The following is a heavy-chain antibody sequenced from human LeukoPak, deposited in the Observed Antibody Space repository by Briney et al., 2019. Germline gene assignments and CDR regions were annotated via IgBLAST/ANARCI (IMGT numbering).Heavy chain of an antibody. Sequence: GGSLRLSCAASGFTFSSYWMHWVRQAPGKGLVWVSRINNDGSRTNYADSVKGRFTISRDNAKNTLYLQMNSLRAEDTAVYYCARETSGYYYTAYFDYWGQGTLVTVSS. CDR2: INNDGSRT. CDR1: GFTFSSYW. CDR3: ARETSGYYYTAYFDY. V-gene: IGHV3-74*01. J-gene: IGHJ4*02. D-gene: IGHD3-22*01.